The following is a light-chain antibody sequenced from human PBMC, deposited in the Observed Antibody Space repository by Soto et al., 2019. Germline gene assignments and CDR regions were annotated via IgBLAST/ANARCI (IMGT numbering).Light chain of an antibody. CDR3: SSDSISTAYL. V-gene: IGLV2-14*01. Sequence: QSVLTQPASVSGSPGQSITISCTGTSSDVGGYDYVSWYQLHPGKAPKLMVFEVSNRPSGVSYRFSGSKSGNTASLTISGLQAEDDADYFCSSDSISTAYLFCTVTKVAVL. J-gene: IGLJ1*01. CDR1: SSDVGGYDY. CDR2: EVS.